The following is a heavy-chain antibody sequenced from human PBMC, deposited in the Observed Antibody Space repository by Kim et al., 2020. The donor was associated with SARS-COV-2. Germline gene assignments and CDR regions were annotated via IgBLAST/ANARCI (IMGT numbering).Heavy chain of an antibody. CDR2: INHSGRT. CDR3: ARGSGSDAYRGDWFDS. Sequence: SETLSLTCAVYGGSFSGYYWSWIRQPPGKGLEWIGEINHSGRTNHNPSIKSRVTMSADTSKNQISLKLKSVTAADTAVYYCARGSGSDAYRGDWFDSWGQGTLVTVSS. D-gene: IGHD2-21*01. J-gene: IGHJ5*01. CDR1: GGSFSGYY. V-gene: IGHV4-34*01.